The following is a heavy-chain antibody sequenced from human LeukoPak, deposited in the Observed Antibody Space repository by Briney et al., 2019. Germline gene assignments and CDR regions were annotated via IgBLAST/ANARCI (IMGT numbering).Heavy chain of an antibody. J-gene: IGHJ4*02. CDR2: ISDNGGNT. V-gene: IGHV3-23*01. Sequence: PGGSLRLSCAASGFTFSIYGMGWVRQAPGKGLEWVSSISDNGGNTYYADSAKGRFTISRYNSKNTLYLQMNSLRAEDTAVYYCAKAGMDGSGRRALYYFDYWGQGTLVTVSS. CDR1: GFTFSIYG. CDR3: AKAGMDGSGRRALYYFDY. D-gene: IGHD6-19*01.